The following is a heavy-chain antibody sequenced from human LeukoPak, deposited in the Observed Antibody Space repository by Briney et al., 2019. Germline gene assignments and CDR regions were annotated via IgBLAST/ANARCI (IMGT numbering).Heavy chain of an antibody. CDR1: GFTFSSYA. Sequence: GGSLRLSCAASGFTFSSYAMHWVRQAPGKGLEWVSHITTSGRSIYYTDSVKGRFTISRDDAKNSLYLQMNSLRAEDTAVYYCTRDYRWGQGTLVTVSS. D-gene: IGHD4-11*01. V-gene: IGHV3-48*04. CDR2: ITTSGRSI. J-gene: IGHJ4*02. CDR3: TRDYR.